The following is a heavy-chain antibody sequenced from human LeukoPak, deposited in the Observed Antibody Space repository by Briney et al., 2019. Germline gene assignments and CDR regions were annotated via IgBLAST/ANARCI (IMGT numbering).Heavy chain of an antibody. J-gene: IGHJ6*03. V-gene: IGHV3-23*01. D-gene: IGHD3-10*01. CDR3: ARAVRGVITSYDYYYYMDV. CDR1: GFTFSTFA. CDR2: IFPSGGEI. Sequence: GGSLRLSCAASGFTFSTFAMIWVRQPPGKGLEWVSSIFPSGGEIHYADSVRGRFTISRDNSKNSLYLQMNSLRAEDTAVYYCARAVRGVITSYDYYYYMDVWGKGTTVTVSS.